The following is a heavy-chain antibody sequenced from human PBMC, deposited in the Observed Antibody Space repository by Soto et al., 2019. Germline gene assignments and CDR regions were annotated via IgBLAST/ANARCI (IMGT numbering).Heavy chain of an antibody. D-gene: IGHD1-1*01. CDR2: IYYSGST. V-gene: IGHV4-39*01. Sequence: PSATLSLTCTVSGGSISSSSYYWGWIRQPPGKGLEWIGSIYYSGSTYYNPSLKSRVTISVDTSKNQFSLKLSSVTAADTAVYYCARQRLRAAFDIWGQGTMVTVS. J-gene: IGHJ3*02. CDR1: GGSISSSSYY. CDR3: ARQRLRAAFDI.